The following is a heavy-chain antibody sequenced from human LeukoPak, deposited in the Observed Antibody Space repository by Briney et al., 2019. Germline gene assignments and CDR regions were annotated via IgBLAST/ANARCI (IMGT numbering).Heavy chain of an antibody. CDR3: ARDRYYYGSGSYLWYYYGMDV. CDR2: IIPIFGTA. V-gene: IGHV1-69*13. D-gene: IGHD3-10*01. Sequence: GASVKVSCKASGYTFTSYGISWVRQAPGQGLEWMGGIIPIFGTANYAQKFQGRVTITADESTSTAYMELSSLRSEDTAVYYCARDRYYYGSGSYLWYYYGMDVWGQGTTVTVSS. J-gene: IGHJ6*02. CDR1: GYTFTSYG.